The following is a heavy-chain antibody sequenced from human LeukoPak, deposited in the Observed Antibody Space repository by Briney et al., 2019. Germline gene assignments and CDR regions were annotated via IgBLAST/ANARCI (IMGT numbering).Heavy chain of an antibody. Sequence: ASVTVSCKASGGTFISYAISWVRQAPGQGLEWMGRIIPILGIANYAQKFQGRVTITADKSTSTAYMELSSLRSEDTAVYYCARIPPQNYSFDYWGQGTLVTVSS. J-gene: IGHJ4*02. V-gene: IGHV1-69*04. CDR3: ARIPPQNYSFDY. CDR1: GGTFISYA. CDR2: IIPILGIA.